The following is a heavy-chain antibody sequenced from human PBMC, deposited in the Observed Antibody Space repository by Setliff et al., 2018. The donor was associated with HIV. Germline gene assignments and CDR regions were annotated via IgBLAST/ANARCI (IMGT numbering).Heavy chain of an antibody. D-gene: IGHD6-19*01. Sequence: PSETLSLTCTVSGDSISSDDHYWSWIRQAPGKGLEWIGEINPSGSTNYNPSLKSRVTISVDTSKNQFSLKLSSVTAADTAVYYCARVIMAVAGTPYHFWFDPWGQGTLVPVSS. CDR1: GDSISSDDHY. V-gene: IGHV4-39*07. CDR2: INPSGST. CDR3: ARVIMAVAGTPYHFWFDP. J-gene: IGHJ5*02.